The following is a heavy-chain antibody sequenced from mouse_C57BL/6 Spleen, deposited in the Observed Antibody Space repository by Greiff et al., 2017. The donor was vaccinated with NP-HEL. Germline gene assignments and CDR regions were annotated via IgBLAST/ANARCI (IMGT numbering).Heavy chain of an antibody. J-gene: IGHJ4*01. CDR2: IYPGDGDT. V-gene: IGHV1-82*01. D-gene: IGHD2-3*01. CDR1: GYAFSSSW. Sequence: VQLQQSGPELVKPGASVKISCKASGYAFSSSWMNWVKQRPGKGLEWIGRIYPGDGDTNYNGKFKGKATLTADKSSSTAYMQLSSLTSEDSAVYCCARSDGYYGGAMDYWGQGTSVTVSS. CDR3: ARSDGYYGGAMDY.